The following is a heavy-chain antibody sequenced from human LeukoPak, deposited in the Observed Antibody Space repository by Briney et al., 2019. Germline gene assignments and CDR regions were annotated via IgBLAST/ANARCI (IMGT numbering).Heavy chain of an antibody. CDR1: GGSFSGYY. CDR2: INHSGST. J-gene: IGHJ5*02. CDR3: AREELGSSLGFDP. Sequence: SETLSLTCAVYGGSFSGYYWSWIRQPPGKGLEWIGEINHSGSTNYNPSLKSRVTISVDTSKNQFSLKLSSVTAADTAVYYCAREELGSSLGFDPWGQGTLVTVSS. V-gene: IGHV4-34*01. D-gene: IGHD3-16*01.